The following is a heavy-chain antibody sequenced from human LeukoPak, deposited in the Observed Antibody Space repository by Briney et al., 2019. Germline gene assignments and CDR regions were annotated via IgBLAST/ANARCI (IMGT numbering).Heavy chain of an antibody. J-gene: IGHJ1*01. CDR2: IIPILGIA. D-gene: IGHD3-22*01. CDR3: ARGRGYYEAEYFQH. CDR1: GGTFSSYA. V-gene: IGHV1-69*04. Sequence: GSSVKVSCKASGGTFSSYAISWVRQAPGQGLEWMGRIIPILGIANYAQKFQSRVTITADKSTSTAYMELSSLRSEDTAVYYCARGRGYYEAEYFQHWGQGTLVTVSS.